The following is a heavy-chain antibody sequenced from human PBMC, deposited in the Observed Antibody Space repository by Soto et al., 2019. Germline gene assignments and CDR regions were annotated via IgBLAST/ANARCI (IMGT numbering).Heavy chain of an antibody. J-gene: IGHJ6*02. V-gene: IGHV3-21*01. D-gene: IGHD6-6*01. CDR1: GFTFSSYS. Sequence: EVQLVESGGGLVKPGGSLRLSCAASGFTFSSYSMNWVRQAPGKGLEWVSSINSSSFSINYADSVKGRFSISRDNAQNSLHLQMNNLRAEDTAVYYCARNESSNIYGMDVWGQGTTVTVSS. CDR3: ARNESSNIYGMDV. CDR2: INSSSFSI.